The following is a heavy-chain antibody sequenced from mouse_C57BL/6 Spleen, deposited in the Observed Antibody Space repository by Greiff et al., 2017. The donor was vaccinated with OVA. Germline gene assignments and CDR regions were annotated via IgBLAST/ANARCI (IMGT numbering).Heavy chain of an antibody. CDR1: GFTFSDYY. Sequence: EVKVEESGGGLVQPGGSLKLSCAASGFTFSDYYMYWVRQTPEKRLEWVAYISNGGGSTYYPDTVKGRFTISRDNAKNTLYLQMSRLKSEDTAMYYCARHAGKDYFDYWGQGTTLTVSS. V-gene: IGHV5-12*01. CDR3: ARHAGKDYFDY. CDR2: ISNGGGST. J-gene: IGHJ2*01. D-gene: IGHD4-1*01.